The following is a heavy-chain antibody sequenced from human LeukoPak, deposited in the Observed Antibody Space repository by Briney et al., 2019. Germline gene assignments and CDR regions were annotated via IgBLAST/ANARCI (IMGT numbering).Heavy chain of an antibody. Sequence: ASVKDSCKASGGTFSSYAISWVRQAPGQGLEWMGGIIPIFGTANYAQKFQGRVTITADESTSTAYMELSSLRSEDTAVYYCARELGRRLNWYFDLWGRGTLVTVSS. CDR3: ARELGRRLNWYFDL. V-gene: IGHV1-69*13. J-gene: IGHJ2*01. CDR1: GGTFSSYA. D-gene: IGHD2-21*02. CDR2: IIPIFGTA.